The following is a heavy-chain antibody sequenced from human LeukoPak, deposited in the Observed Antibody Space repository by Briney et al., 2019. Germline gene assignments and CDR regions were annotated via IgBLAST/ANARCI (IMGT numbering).Heavy chain of an antibody. CDR3: ARTPNDFWSGYPYYYYGMDV. J-gene: IGHJ6*02. V-gene: IGHV1-46*01. CDR2: INPSGGST. CDR1: GYTFTSCY. Sequence: ASVKVSCKASGYTFTSCYMRWVRQAPGQGLEWMGIINPSGGSTSYAQKFQGRVTMTRDTSTSTVYMELSSLRSEDTAVFYCARTPNDFWSGYPYYYYGMDVWGQGTTVTVSS. D-gene: IGHD3-3*01.